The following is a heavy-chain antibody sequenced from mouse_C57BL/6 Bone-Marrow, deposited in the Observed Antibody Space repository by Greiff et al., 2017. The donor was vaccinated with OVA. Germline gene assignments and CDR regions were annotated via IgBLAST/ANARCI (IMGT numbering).Heavy chain of an antibody. CDR3: AIFGYYVLYYAMDY. CDR2: IHPSDSAT. CDR1: GYTFTSYW. J-gene: IGHJ4*01. Sequence: QVQLQQPGAELVKPGASVKVSCKASGYTFTSYWMHWVKQRPGQGLEWIGRIHPSDSATNYNQKFKGKATLTVDKSSSTAYMQLSSLTSEDSAVYYCAIFGYYVLYYAMDYWGQGTSVTVSS. D-gene: IGHD2-3*01. V-gene: IGHV1-74*01.